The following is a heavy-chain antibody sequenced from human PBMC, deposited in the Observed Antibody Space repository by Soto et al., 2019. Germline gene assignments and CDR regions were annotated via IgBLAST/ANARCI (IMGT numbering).Heavy chain of an antibody. CDR1: GYTLTELS. Sequence: ASVKVSCKVSGYTLTELSMHWVRQAPGKGLEWMGGFDPEDGETIYAQKFQGRVTMTEDTSTDTAYMELSSLRSEDTAVYYCATASARYYYDSSGYPPDFDIWGQGTMVTVSS. CDR2: FDPEDGET. V-gene: IGHV1-24*01. D-gene: IGHD3-22*01. J-gene: IGHJ3*02. CDR3: ATASARYYYDSSGYPPDFDI.